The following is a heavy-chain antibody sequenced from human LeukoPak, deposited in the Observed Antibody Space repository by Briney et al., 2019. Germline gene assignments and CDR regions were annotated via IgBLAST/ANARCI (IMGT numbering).Heavy chain of an antibody. J-gene: IGHJ3*01. D-gene: IGHD5-24*01. CDR1: GFTFSSYG. CDR3: AMKAVPRPRLHDAFDF. Sequence: GGSLRLSCAASGFTFSSYGMHWVRQAPGRGLEWVAFIRYAGNNKYYADSVKGRFTISRDNSKNTLYLQMNSLRAEDTAVYYCAMKAVPRPRLHDAFDFWGQGTVVSVSS. V-gene: IGHV3-30*02. CDR2: IRYAGNNK.